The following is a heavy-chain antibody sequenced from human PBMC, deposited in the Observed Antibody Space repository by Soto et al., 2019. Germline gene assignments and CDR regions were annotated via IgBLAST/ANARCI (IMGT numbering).Heavy chain of an antibody. J-gene: IGHJ6*02. CDR1: GYTFTSYD. Sequence: RASVKVSCKASGYTFTSYDINWVRQATGQGLEWMGWMNPNSGNTGYAQKFQGRVTMTRNTSISTAYMELSSLRSEDTAVYYCARGLRRVFDWLLEDYYYYGMDVWGQGTTVTVSS. D-gene: IGHD3-9*01. V-gene: IGHV1-8*01. CDR2: MNPNSGNT. CDR3: ARGLRRVFDWLLEDYYYYGMDV.